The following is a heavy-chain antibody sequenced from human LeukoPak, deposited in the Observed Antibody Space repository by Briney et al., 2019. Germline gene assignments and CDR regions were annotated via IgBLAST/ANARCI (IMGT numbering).Heavy chain of an antibody. V-gene: IGHV3-7*01. CDR1: GVTFSSYW. Sequence: PGGSLRLSCAASGVTFSSYWMSWVRQAPGKGLEWVANIKQDGSEKYYVDSVKGRFTISRDNAKNSLYLQMNSLRAEDTAVYYCARDGYLYSSGWSTPKNYWGQGTLVTVSS. J-gene: IGHJ4*02. CDR2: IKQDGSEK. CDR3: ARDGYLYSSGWSTPKNY. D-gene: IGHD6-19*01.